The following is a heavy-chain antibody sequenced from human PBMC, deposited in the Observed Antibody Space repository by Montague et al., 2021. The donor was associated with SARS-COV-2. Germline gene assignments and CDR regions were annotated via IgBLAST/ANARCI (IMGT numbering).Heavy chain of an antibody. Sequence: SLRLSCAASGFTFSSYDMHWVRQAPGKGLEQVAVISYDGSNKYYADSVKGRFTISRDNSKNTLYLQMNSLRAEDTAVYYCASELADYGDFDYWGQGTLVTVSS. J-gene: IGHJ4*02. D-gene: IGHD4-17*01. CDR1: GFTFSSYD. CDR2: ISYDGSNK. CDR3: ASELADYGDFDY. V-gene: IGHV3-30-3*01.